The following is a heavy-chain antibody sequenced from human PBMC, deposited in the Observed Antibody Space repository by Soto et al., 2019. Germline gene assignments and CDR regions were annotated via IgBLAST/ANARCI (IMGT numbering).Heavy chain of an antibody. Sequence: QVQLVESGGGVVQPGRSLRLSCAASGFTFSSYAMHWVRQAPGKGLEWVAVISYDGSNKYYADSVKGRFTISRDNSKNTLYLQMNSLRAEDTAVYYCARAHGPSGYSPKGLDYWGQGTLVTDSS. CDR3: ARAHGPSGYSPKGLDY. D-gene: IGHD3-22*01. CDR1: GFTFSSYA. J-gene: IGHJ4*02. V-gene: IGHV3-30-3*01. CDR2: ISYDGSNK.